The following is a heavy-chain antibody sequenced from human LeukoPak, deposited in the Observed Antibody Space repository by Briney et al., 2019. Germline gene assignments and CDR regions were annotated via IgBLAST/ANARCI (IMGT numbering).Heavy chain of an antibody. J-gene: IGHJ3*02. CDR1: GGSITSYL. Sequence: SETLLLTCTVSGGSITSYLWTSIRQPRGKGLEFIGYSYYTGTAFYNPSLKTRVTISVDTSKNQFSLKLTSVTAADTALYYCASPMIIGGFGAFDIWGQGIMVTVSS. D-gene: IGHD3-22*01. CDR3: ASPMIIGGFGAFDI. CDR2: SYYTGTA. V-gene: IGHV4-59*01.